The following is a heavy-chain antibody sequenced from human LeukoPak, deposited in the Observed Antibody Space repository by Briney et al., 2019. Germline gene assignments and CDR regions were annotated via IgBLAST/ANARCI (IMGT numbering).Heavy chain of an antibody. V-gene: IGHV3-23*01. CDR2: ISGSGGST. Sequence: GGSLGLSCAASGFTFSSYAMSWVRQAPGKGLEWVSAISGSGGSTYYADSVKGRFTISRDNSKNTLYLQMNSPRAEDTAVYYCAKVRYSSGWYTYSPDYWGQGTLVTVSS. CDR3: AKVRYSSGWYTYSPDY. CDR1: GFTFSSYA. D-gene: IGHD6-19*01. J-gene: IGHJ4*02.